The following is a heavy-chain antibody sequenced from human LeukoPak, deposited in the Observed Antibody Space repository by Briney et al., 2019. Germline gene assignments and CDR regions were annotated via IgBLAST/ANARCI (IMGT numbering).Heavy chain of an antibody. D-gene: IGHD3-10*01. Sequence: PSETLSLTCTVSGGSISSSSYYWGWIRQPPGKGLEWIGSIYYSGSTYYNPSLKSRVTISVDTSKNQFSLKLSSVTAADTAVYYCARTQKYYYGSGSKHYFDYWGQGTLVTVSS. CDR2: IYYSGST. CDR1: GGSISSSSYY. J-gene: IGHJ4*02. V-gene: IGHV4-39*07. CDR3: ARTQKYYYGSGSKHYFDY.